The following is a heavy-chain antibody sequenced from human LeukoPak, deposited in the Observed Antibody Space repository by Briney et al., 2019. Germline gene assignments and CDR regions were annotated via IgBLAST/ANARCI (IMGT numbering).Heavy chain of an antibody. V-gene: IGHV3-23*01. CDR3: AKSNFGVLEDAFDI. CDR1: RFTFSSYA. Sequence: PGGFLRLSCASSRFTFSSYAISRVCQVPGKCLDLLSGISGSGGITYYADSVKCRFTISRINSKHTLYLQMNSLSGEDTAVYYCAKSNFGVLEDAFDIWGQGTMVTVSS. D-gene: IGHD3-3*01. J-gene: IGHJ3*02. CDR2: ISGSGGIT.